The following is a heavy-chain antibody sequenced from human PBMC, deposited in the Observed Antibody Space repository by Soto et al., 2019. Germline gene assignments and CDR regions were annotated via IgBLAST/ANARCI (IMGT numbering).Heavy chain of an antibody. V-gene: IGHV3-11*01. CDR2: ISGSGATT. J-gene: IGHJ4*02. Sequence: NPGGSLRLSCAASGFTFSDHYMTWIRQAPGKGLEWVSKISGSGATTHYADSVKGRFIVSRDNPKNSVYLQMDSLRAEDTAVYYCATDPYYYASGYWGQGTLVTVSS. CDR1: GFTFSDHY. D-gene: IGHD3-10*01. CDR3: ATDPYYYASGY.